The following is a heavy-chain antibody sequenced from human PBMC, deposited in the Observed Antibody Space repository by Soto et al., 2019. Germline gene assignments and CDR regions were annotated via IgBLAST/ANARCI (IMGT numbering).Heavy chain of an antibody. J-gene: IGHJ3*02. D-gene: IGHD2-2*01. V-gene: IGHV1-18*01. CDR3: ARDSAWGTGGGRLVVLSNDAFDI. CDR1: GYTFTNSG. Sequence: ASVKVSCKASGYTFTNSGISWVRQAPGQGLEWMGWISAYNGNTNYAQKLQGRVTMTTDTSTSTAYMELRSLRSDDTAVYYCARDSAWGTGGGRLVVLSNDAFDIWGQGTMVTVSS. CDR2: ISAYNGNT.